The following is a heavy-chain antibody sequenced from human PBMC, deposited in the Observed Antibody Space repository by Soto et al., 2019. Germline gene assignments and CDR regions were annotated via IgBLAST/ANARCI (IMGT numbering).Heavy chain of an antibody. J-gene: IGHJ4*02. CDR1: GFTFSSYA. Sequence: GGSLRLSCAASGFTFSSYAMSWVRQAPGKGLEWVSAISGSGGSTYYADSGKGRFTISRDNAKNTLYLQMNSLRAEDTAVYYCAKSRNMEYYYGSGSYIPVDYWGQGTLVTVSS. CDR2: ISGSGGST. CDR3: AKSRNMEYYYGSGSYIPVDY. V-gene: IGHV3-23*01. D-gene: IGHD3-10*01.